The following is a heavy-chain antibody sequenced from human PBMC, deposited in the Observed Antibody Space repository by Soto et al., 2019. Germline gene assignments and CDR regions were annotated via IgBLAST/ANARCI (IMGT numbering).Heavy chain of an antibody. Sequence: SVKVSCKASGFTFTSSAVQWVRQARGQRLEWIGWIVVGSGNTNYAQKFQERVTITRDMSTSTAYMELSSLRSEDTAVYYCAAVIGSGGNSFYFDYWGQGTLVTVSS. D-gene: IGHD2-21*02. J-gene: IGHJ4*02. CDR1: GFTFTSSA. V-gene: IGHV1-58*01. CDR3: AAVIGSGGNSFYFDY. CDR2: IVVGSGNT.